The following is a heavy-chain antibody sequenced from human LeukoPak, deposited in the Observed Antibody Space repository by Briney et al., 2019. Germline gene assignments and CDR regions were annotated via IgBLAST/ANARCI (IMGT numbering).Heavy chain of an antibody. CDR1: GGSISSYY. Sequence: SETLSLTCTVSGGSISSYYWSWIRQPPGKGLEWIGYIYYSGSTNYNPSLKSRVTISVDTSKNQFSLKLSSVTAADTAVYYCATGGYSYPVAYWGQGTLVTVSS. CDR2: IYYSGST. CDR3: ATGGYSYPVAY. V-gene: IGHV4-59*08. D-gene: IGHD5-18*01. J-gene: IGHJ4*02.